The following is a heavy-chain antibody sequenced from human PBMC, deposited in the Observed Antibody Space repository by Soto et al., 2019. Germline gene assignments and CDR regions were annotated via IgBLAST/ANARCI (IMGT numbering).Heavy chain of an antibody. Sequence: SETLSLTCTVSGGSISSGGYYWSWIRQHPGKGLEWIGYIYYSGSTYYNPSLKSRVTISVDTSKNQFSLKLSSVTAADTAVYYCARGLYEGGYYYYGMDVWGQGTTVTVSS. D-gene: IGHD3-16*01. CDR1: GGSISSGGYY. J-gene: IGHJ6*02. CDR2: IYYSGST. CDR3: ARGLYEGGYYYYGMDV. V-gene: IGHV4-31*03.